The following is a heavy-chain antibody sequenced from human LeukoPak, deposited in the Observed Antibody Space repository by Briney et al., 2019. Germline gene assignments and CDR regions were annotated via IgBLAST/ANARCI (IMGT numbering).Heavy chain of an antibody. CDR2: INHSGST. CDR1: GGSFSDYY. Sequence: SETLSLTCAVYGGSFSDYYWTWMRQPPGKGLEWIGDINHSGSTNFNPSLKSRVSISVDTSKNQFSLRLSSVTAADTAVYYCARGGAVAKRGDFFDYWGQGTLVTVS. D-gene: IGHD6-19*01. V-gene: IGHV4-34*01. CDR3: ARGGAVAKRGDFFDY. J-gene: IGHJ4*02.